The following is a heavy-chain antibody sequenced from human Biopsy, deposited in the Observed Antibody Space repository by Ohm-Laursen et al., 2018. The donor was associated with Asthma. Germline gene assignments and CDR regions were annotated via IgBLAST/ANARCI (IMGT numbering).Heavy chain of an antibody. CDR1: GYTVTRYA. CDR3: ARMISYYREMSVPFFDY. Sequence: ASVKASCTASGYTVTRYALNCGRQSPGQGLGWMGWINTNTGTPTYAQGFTGRFVFSLDPSVNTAHLQISILKAEDTAVYYSARMISYYREMSVPFFDYWGQGTLVTVSS. V-gene: IGHV7-4-1*02. J-gene: IGHJ4*02. CDR2: INTNTGTP. D-gene: IGHD3/OR15-3a*01.